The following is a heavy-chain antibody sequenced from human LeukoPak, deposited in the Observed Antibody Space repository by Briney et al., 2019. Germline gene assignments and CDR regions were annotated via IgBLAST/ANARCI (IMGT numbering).Heavy chain of an antibody. D-gene: IGHD4-23*01. J-gene: IGHJ4*02. CDR1: EFTCSSYW. Sequence: GGSLRLSCAASEFTCSSYWMSWVRQAPGKGLEWVSVISGSGGTTYSADSVKGRFTISRDNSKNTLYLQMNSLRAEDTAAYYCARERGGSGGNTNGYFDYWGQGARVTVSS. CDR2: ISGSGGTT. CDR3: ARERGGSGGNTNGYFDY. V-gene: IGHV3-23*01.